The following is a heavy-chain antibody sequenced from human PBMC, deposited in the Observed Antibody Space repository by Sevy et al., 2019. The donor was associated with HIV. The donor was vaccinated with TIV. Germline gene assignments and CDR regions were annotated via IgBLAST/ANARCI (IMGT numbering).Heavy chain of an antibody. CDR1: GFTFSSYD. D-gene: IGHD3-10*01. CDR2: IGTAGDP. Sequence: GGSLRLSCAASGFTFSSYDMHWVRQATGKGLEWVSAIGTAGDPYYPGSVKGRFTISRENAKNSLYLQMNSLRAGDTAVYYCARGSLWFGELQDAFEIWGQGTMVTVSS. CDR3: ARGSLWFGELQDAFEI. J-gene: IGHJ3*02. V-gene: IGHV3-13*05.